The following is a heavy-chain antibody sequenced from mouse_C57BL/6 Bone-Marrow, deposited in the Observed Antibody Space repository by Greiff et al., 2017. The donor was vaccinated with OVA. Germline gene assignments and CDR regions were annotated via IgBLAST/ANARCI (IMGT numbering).Heavy chain of an antibody. Sequence: QVHVKQPGAELVKPGASVKISCKAPGYAFSNYWMNWVKQRPGQGLEWIGQIYPGNGDIKYNRKFKDKATLTADKSSSTAYMQLSRLTSEDSAVYNCARGDNWGQGKTLTVSS. CDR2: IYPGNGDI. CDR1: GYAFSNYW. V-gene: IGHV1-80*01. CDR3: ARGDN. J-gene: IGHJ2*01.